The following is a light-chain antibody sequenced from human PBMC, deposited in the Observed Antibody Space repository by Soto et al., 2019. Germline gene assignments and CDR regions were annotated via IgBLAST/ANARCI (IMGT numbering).Light chain of an antibody. V-gene: IGLV2-14*01. Sequence: QSALTQPASVSGSPGQSITIPCSDVGAYKYVSWYQHYPGKAPKLIIYDVSSRPSGVSNRFSGSKSGNTASLTISGLQAEDEANYYCSSYTSSSTFFGTGTKVTVL. CDR2: DVS. J-gene: IGLJ1*01. CDR1: DVGAYKY. CDR3: SSYTSSSTF.